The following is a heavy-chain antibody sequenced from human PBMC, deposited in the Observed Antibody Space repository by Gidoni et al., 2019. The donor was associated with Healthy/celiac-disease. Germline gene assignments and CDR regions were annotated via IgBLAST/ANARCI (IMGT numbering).Heavy chain of an antibody. CDR1: GFTFSSYS. CDR3: ARDKVGAEDAFDI. J-gene: IGHJ3*02. CDR2: ISSSSSYI. Sequence: EVQLVESGGGLVKPGGSLRLSCEASGFTFSSYSMNWVRQAPGKGLEWVSSISSSSSYIYYADSVKGRFTISRDNAKNSLYLQMNSLRAEDTAVYYCARDKVGAEDAFDIWGQGTMVTVSS. V-gene: IGHV3-21*01. D-gene: IGHD3-10*01.